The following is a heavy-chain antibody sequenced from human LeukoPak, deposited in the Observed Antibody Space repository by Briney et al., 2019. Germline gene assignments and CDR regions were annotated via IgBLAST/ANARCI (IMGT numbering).Heavy chain of an antibody. CDR3: ASDVVTVAGTHGDAFDI. J-gene: IGHJ3*02. V-gene: IGHV3-30-3*01. CDR1: GFTFSSYA. D-gene: IGHD6-19*01. CDR2: ISYDGSNK. Sequence: SGGSLRLSCAASGFTFSSYAMHWVRQAPGKGLEWVAVISYDGSNKYYADSVKGRFTISRDNSKSTLYLQMNSLRAEDTAVYYCASDVVTVAGTHGDAFDIWGQGTMVTVSS.